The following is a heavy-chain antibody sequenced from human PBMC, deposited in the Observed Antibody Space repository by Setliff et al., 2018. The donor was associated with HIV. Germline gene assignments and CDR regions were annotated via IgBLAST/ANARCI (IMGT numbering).Heavy chain of an antibody. CDR1: GYTFTSYG. V-gene: IGHV1-2*04. D-gene: IGHD3-22*01. CDR3: AREALAWYHYDSSGYSNWFDP. J-gene: IGHJ5*02. Sequence: ASVKVSCKASGYTFTSYGMNWVRQAPGQGLEWMGWINPNSGGTNYAQKFQGWVTMTRDTSISTAYMELSRLRSDDTAVYYCAREALAWYHYDSSGYSNWFDPWGQGTLVTVSS. CDR2: INPNSGGT.